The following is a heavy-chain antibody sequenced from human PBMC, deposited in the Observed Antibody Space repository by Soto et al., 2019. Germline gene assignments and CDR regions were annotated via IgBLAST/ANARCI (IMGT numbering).Heavy chain of an antibody. V-gene: IGHV1-69*01. CDR3: ARPYYDFWSGYSPYYYYGMDV. Sequence: QVQLVQSGAEVKKPGSSVKVSCKASGGTFSSYAISWVRQAPGQGLEWMGGIIPIFGTANYAQKFQVRVTITADESTSTAYMELSSLRSEDTAVYYCARPYYDFWSGYSPYYYYGMDVWGQGTTVTVSS. D-gene: IGHD3-3*01. J-gene: IGHJ6*02. CDR1: GGTFSSYA. CDR2: IIPIFGTA.